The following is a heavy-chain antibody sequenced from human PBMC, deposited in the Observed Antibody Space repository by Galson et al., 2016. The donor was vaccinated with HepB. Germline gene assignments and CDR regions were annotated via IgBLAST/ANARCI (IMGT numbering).Heavy chain of an antibody. CDR2: IWYDGSKK. CDR1: GFTFSNYG. CDR3: AKDYEEGTEWLDY. D-gene: IGHD3-3*01. J-gene: IGHJ4*02. Sequence: SLRLSCAASGFTFSNYGMHWVRQAPGKGLEWVAVIWYDGSKKYYADSVKGRFTISRDNSKNTLYLQMNSLRVEDTAVFYCAKDYEEGTEWLDYWGQGTPVTVSP. V-gene: IGHV3-33*06.